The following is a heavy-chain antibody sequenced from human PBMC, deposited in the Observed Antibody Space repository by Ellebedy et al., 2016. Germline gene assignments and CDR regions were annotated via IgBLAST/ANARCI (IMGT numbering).Heavy chain of an antibody. Sequence: GGSLRLSCAASGFTFSDYYMSWIRQAPGKGLEWVSYISSSGSTIYYADSVKGRFTISRDNAKNSLYLQMNSLRAEDTAVYYCARDLTIFGVVISDVDYWGQGTLVTVSS. J-gene: IGHJ4*02. D-gene: IGHD3-3*01. CDR2: ISSSGSTI. V-gene: IGHV3-11*01. CDR1: GFTFSDYY. CDR3: ARDLTIFGVVISDVDY.